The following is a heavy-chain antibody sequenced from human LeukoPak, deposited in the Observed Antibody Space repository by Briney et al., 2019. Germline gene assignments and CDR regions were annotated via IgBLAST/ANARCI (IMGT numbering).Heavy chain of an antibody. J-gene: IGHJ4*02. V-gene: IGHV4-34*01. CDR1: GGSFSGYY. CDR3: ARRRNCSGGSCSRRTPYFDY. Sequence: SETLSLTCAVYGGSFSGYYWSWIRQPPGKGLEWIGEINHGGSTNYNPSLKSRVTISVDTSKNQFSLKLSSVTAADTAVYYCARRRNCSGGSCSRRTPYFDYWGQGTLVTVSS. D-gene: IGHD2-15*01. CDR2: INHGGST.